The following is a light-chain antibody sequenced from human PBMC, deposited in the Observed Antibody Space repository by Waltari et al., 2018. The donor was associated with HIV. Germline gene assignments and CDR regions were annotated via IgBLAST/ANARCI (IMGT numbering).Light chain of an antibody. Sequence: QSVLPQPPSVSGAPGQRVTISCTGSRSNIRAGYDVHWYQQLPGTAPKLLIYGNTNRPSGVPDRFSGSKSGTSASLAITGLQAEDEADYYCQSYDSSLSASVFGEGTKLTVL. J-gene: IGLJ2*01. V-gene: IGLV1-40*01. CDR3: QSYDSSLSASV. CDR2: GNT. CDR1: RSNIRAGYD.